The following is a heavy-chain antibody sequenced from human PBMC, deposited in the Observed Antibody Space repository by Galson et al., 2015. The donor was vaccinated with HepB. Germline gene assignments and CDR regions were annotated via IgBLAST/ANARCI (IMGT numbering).Heavy chain of an antibody. CDR3: ARAKYLYSTFDY. D-gene: IGHD5-18*01. CDR1: GYTFTGYY. J-gene: IGHJ4*02. V-gene: IGHV1-2*04. CDR2: INPNSGGT. Sequence: SVKVSCKASGYTFTGYYMHWVRQAPGQGLEWMGWINPNSGGTNYAQKFQDWVTMTRDTSISTAYMELSRLRSDDTAVYFCARAKYLYSTFDYWGQGAPVTVSS.